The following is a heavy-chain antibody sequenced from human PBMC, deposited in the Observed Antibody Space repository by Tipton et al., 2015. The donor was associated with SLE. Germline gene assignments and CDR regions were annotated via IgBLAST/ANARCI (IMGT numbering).Heavy chain of an antibody. V-gene: IGHV4-34*01. D-gene: IGHD6-19*01. J-gene: IGHJ4*02. Sequence: TLSLTCAVYGGSTSDRNWSWIRQPPGKGLEWIGEIHHIGGTKYSPSLNSRVTISIDTSKNHFSMKLSSVTAADTAVYYCASSASGWFDYWGQGTLVTVSS. CDR2: IHHIGGT. CDR3: ASSASGWFDY. CDR1: GGSTSDRN.